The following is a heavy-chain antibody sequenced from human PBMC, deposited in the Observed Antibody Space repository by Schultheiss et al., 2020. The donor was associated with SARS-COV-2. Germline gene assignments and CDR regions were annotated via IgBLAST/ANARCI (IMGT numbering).Heavy chain of an antibody. D-gene: IGHD4-23*01. CDR2: IWYDGSNK. CDR1: GFTFSSYG. J-gene: IGHJ3*02. V-gene: IGHV3-33*06. Sequence: GGSLRLSCAASGFTFSSYGMHWVRQAPGKGLEWVAVIWYDGSNKYYADSVKGRFTISRDNSKNTLYLQMNSLRAEDTAVYYCAKESTVVTGRPSDHDAFDIWGQGTMVTVSS. CDR3: AKESTVVTGRPSDHDAFDI.